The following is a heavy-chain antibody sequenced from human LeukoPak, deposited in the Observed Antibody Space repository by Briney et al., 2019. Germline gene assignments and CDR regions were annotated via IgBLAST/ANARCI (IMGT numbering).Heavy chain of an antibody. D-gene: IGHD3-10*01. Sequence: GGSLRLSCAASGFTFSSYGMHWVRQAPGKGLEWVAFIRYDVSNKYYADSVKGRFTISRDNSKNTLYLQMNSLRAEDTAVYYCAKDLLPYYYGSGSYPLGVSGGYYFDYWGQGTLVTVSS. V-gene: IGHV3-30*02. CDR3: AKDLLPYYYGSGSYPLGVSGGYYFDY. CDR1: GFTFSSYG. J-gene: IGHJ4*02. CDR2: IRYDVSNK.